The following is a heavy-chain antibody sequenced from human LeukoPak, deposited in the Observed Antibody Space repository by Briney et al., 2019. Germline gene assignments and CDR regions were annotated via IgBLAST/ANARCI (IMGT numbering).Heavy chain of an antibody. CDR3: ARSDIVATIDAFDI. Sequence: PGRSLRLSCAASGFTFSSYGMHWVRQAPGKGLEWVAVIWYDGSNKYYADSVKGRFTTSRNNSKNTLYLQMNSLRAEDTAVYHCARSDIVATIDAFDIWGQGTMVTVSS. CDR2: IWYDGSNK. J-gene: IGHJ3*02. D-gene: IGHD5-12*01. V-gene: IGHV3-33*01. CDR1: GFTFSSYG.